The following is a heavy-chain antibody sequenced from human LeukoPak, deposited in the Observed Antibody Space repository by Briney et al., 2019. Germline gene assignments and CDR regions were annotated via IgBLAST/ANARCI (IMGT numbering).Heavy chain of an antibody. D-gene: IGHD6-6*01. Sequence: SETLSLTCAVSRGSISSYYWSWIRQPPGKGLEWVGYIYYSGSPNYNPSLRSRVTISVDTSKNQFSLKLSSVTAADTAIYYCARGLTSYSRSSYWFDPWGQGTLVTVSS. CDR3: ARGLTSYSRSSYWFDP. CDR2: IYYSGSP. J-gene: IGHJ5*02. CDR1: RGSISSYY. V-gene: IGHV4-59*01.